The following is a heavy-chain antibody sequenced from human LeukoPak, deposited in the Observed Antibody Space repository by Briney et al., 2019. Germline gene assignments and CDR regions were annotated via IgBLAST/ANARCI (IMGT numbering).Heavy chain of an antibody. CDR3: ARCTTMVRGALDV. CDR2: INHSGST. V-gene: IGHV4-34*01. Sequence: SETLSLTCAVYGGSFSGYYWSWIRQPPGKGLEWIGEINHSGSTNYNPSLKSRVTISVDTSKNQFSLKLSSVTAADTAVYYCARCTTMVRGALDVWGQGTTVTVSS. CDR1: GGSFSGYY. D-gene: IGHD3-10*01. J-gene: IGHJ6*02.